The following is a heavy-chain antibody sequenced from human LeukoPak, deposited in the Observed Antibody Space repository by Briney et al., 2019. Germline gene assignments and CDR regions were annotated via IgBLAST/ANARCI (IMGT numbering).Heavy chain of an antibody. Sequence: GESLKISCKASGYIFTNYWIGWVRQMPGKGLEWMGIIYPRDSDTRYSPSFPGPVTVSADKSISTAYLQWNTLEAADTAMYYCARRQYSGYDFDFWGQGTLVTVSS. CDR2: IYPRDSDT. D-gene: IGHD5-12*01. J-gene: IGHJ4*02. CDR1: GYIFTNYW. CDR3: ARRQYSGYDFDF. V-gene: IGHV5-51*01.